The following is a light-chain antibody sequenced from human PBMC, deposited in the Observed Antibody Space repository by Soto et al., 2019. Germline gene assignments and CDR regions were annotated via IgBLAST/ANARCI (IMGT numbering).Light chain of an antibody. CDR2: AAS. CDR1: QGISNY. J-gene: IGKJ1*01. V-gene: IGKV1-27*01. CDR3: QQYNNYWT. Sequence: DIQMTQSPPSLSASVGDRVTITCRASQGISNYLAWYQQKPGELPKLVIYAASILQTGVPSRFSGSGSGTDFSLTISSLQPDDFATYYCQQYNNYWTFGQGTKVDIK.